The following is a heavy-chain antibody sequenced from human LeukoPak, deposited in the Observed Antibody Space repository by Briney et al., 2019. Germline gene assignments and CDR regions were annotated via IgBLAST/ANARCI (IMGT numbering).Heavy chain of an antibody. J-gene: IGHJ4*02. CDR3: AKTRGYRYGDEIDY. D-gene: IGHD5-18*01. V-gene: IGHV3-23*01. Sequence: GGSLRLSCAASGFTFSSYAKSWVRQAPGKGLEWVSAISGSGGSTYYADSVKGRFTISRDNSKNTLYLQMNSLRAEDTAVYYCAKTRGYRYGDEIDYWGQGTLVTVSS. CDR2: ISGSGGST. CDR1: GFTFSSYA.